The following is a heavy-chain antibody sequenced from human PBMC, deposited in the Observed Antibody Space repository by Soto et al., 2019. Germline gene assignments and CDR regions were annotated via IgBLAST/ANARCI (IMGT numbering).Heavy chain of an antibody. J-gene: IGHJ4*02. CDR1: GFTFSSYS. CDR3: AREHGYCSSTSCYALSFDY. D-gene: IGHD2-2*01. V-gene: IGHV3-21*01. Sequence: GGSLRLSCAASGFTFSSYSMNWVRQAPGKGLEWVSSISSSSSYIYYADSVKGRFTISRDNAKNSLYLQMNSLRAEDTAVYYCAREHGYCSSTSCYALSFDYWGQGTLVTVSS. CDR2: ISSSSSYI.